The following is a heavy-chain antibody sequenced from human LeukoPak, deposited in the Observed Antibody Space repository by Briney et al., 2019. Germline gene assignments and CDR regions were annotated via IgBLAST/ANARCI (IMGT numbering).Heavy chain of an antibody. V-gene: IGHV3-9*01. J-gene: IGHJ6*03. CDR2: ISWNSGSI. CDR3: AKGAALHYYYYMDV. Sequence: PGRSLRLSCAASGFTFDDYAMHWVRQAPGKGLEWVAGISWNSGSIGYADSVKGRFTISRDNAKNSLYLQMNSLRAEDTALYYCAKGAALHYYYYMDVWGKGTTVTVSS. CDR1: GFTFDDYA. D-gene: IGHD2-2*02.